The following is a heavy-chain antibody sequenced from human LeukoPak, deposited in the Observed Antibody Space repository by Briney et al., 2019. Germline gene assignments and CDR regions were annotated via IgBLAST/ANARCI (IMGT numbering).Heavy chain of an antibody. V-gene: IGHV3-23*01. J-gene: IGHJ4*02. CDR3: AKDLDYTTDGYYFHF. Sequence: GGSLRLSCTASGFTLTSYSMNWVRPALGEGLGWVSGIGAGGTLTYYTKSVRGGFTISRDNSRNTLYLQMNSLRADDTAVYYCAKDLDYTTDGYYFHFGGRGPGVTVSS. D-gene: IGHD4-11*01. CDR1: GFTLTSYS. CDR2: IGAGGTLT.